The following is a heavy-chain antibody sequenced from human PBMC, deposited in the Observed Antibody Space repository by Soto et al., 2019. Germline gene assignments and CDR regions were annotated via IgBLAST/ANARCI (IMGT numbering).Heavy chain of an antibody. D-gene: IGHD3-10*01. CDR2: IFYDGSP. CDR1: GASITSGDYY. V-gene: IGHV4-39*01. CDR3: VRTVGSSWFFDL. J-gene: IGHJ2*01. Sequence: QLQLRQSGPGLVKPLETLSLTCSVSGASITSGDYYWGWIRQPPGKGLEWIGSIFYDGSPYYNPSVQSRLTLSVDTSRNQFSLRLNSATVADTAVYYCVRTVGSSWFFDLWGRGTLITVSS.